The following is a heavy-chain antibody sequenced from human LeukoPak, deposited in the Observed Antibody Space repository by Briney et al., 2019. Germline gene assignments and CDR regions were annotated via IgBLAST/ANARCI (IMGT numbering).Heavy chain of an antibody. V-gene: IGHV1-46*01. D-gene: IGHD2-15*01. CDR1: GYTFTFNY. J-gene: IGHJ4*02. CDR3: ARDGYCSGGSCHSFEY. Sequence: GASVKVSCKTSGYTFTFNYIHWVRQAPGQGLEWMGIINPHADSTTYAQKFQGRVTMTRDMSTSTVYMELSSLRSEDTAVYFCARDGYCSGGSCHSFEYWGQGTLVTVSS. CDR2: INPHADST.